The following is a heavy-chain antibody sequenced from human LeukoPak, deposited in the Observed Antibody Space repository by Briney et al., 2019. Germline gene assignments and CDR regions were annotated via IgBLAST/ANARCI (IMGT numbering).Heavy chain of an antibody. CDR3: ARDKVVGPTTLDY. V-gene: IGHV3-7*01. CDR2: IKQDGYEK. D-gene: IGHD1-26*01. Sequence: GGSLRLSCAASRFTFSGYWMSWVRQTPEKGLEWVANIKQDGYEKYYVDSVKGRFTISRDNAKSSLYLQMNSLRVDDTAVYYCARDKVVGPTTLDYWGQGTLVTVSS. CDR1: RFTFSGYW. J-gene: IGHJ4*02.